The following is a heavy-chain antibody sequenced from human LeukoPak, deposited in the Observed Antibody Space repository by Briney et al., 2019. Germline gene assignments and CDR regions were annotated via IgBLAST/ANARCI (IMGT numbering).Heavy chain of an antibody. Sequence: PGGSLRLSCAASGFTFSSYSMNWVRQAPGKGLEWVSSISSSSSYIYYADSVKGRFTISRDNAKNSLYLQMNSLRAEDTAVYYCAKSFSDFDWLDYWGQGTLVTVSS. J-gene: IGHJ4*02. CDR3: AKSFSDFDWLDY. CDR2: ISSSSSYI. D-gene: IGHD3-9*01. CDR1: GFTFSSYS. V-gene: IGHV3-21*01.